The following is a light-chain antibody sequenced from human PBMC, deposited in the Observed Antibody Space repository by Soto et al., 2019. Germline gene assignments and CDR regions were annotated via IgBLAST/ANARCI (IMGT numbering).Light chain of an antibody. CDR3: QSYDIRLSAWV. V-gene: IGLV1-40*01. Sequence: QSVLTQPPSVSGAPGQTITISCTGSSANIGAGYDVHWYQQFPGTAPKLLIHGNNDRPSGVSDRFSASKSGTSASLAITGLQAEDEADYYCQSYDIRLSAWVFGGGTKLTVL. CDR2: GNN. CDR1: SANIGAGYD. J-gene: IGLJ3*02.